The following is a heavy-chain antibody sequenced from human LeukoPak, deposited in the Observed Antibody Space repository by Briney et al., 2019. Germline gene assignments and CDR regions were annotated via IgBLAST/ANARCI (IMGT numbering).Heavy chain of an antibody. D-gene: IGHD4-17*01. V-gene: IGHV4-39*01. J-gene: IGHJ4*02. Sequence: SETLSLTCIVSGGSISGSNYYWGWVRQSPEKGLEWIGSIIYSGTTHYDPSLRSRVTISVDTSKSQFSLRLTSVTAADTAVYYCARDFGDHRIDYWGRGTLVTVSS. CDR3: ARDFGDHRIDY. CDR1: GGSISGSNYY. CDR2: IIYSGTT.